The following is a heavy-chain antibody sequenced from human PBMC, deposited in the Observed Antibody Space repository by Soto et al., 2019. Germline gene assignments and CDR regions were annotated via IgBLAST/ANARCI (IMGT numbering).Heavy chain of an antibody. D-gene: IGHD4-4*01. V-gene: IGHV1-46*01. CDR2: INPSGGSA. Sequence: ASVKVSCKASGYTFTSYYMHWVRQAPGQGLEWMGRINPSGGSASYAQKFQGRVTMTTDTSTSTVYMELSSLRSEDTAVYYCARDHYSNYYYYMDVWGKGTTVTVSS. J-gene: IGHJ6*03. CDR3: ARDHYSNYYYYMDV. CDR1: GYTFTSYY.